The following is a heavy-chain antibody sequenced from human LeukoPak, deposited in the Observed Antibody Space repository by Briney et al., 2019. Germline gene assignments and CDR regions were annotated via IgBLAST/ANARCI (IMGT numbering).Heavy chain of an antibody. V-gene: IGHV1-69*06. CDR3: ARVGTYYYDSSGYYGTPHDWFDP. CDR1: GGTFSSYA. D-gene: IGHD3-22*01. J-gene: IGHJ5*02. CDR2: IIPIFGTA. Sequence: ASVKVSCKASGGTFSSYAIIWVRQAPGQGLEWMGRIIPIFGTANYAQKFQGRVTITADKSTSTAYMELSSLRSEDTAVYYCARVGTYYYDSSGYYGTPHDWFDPWGQGTLVTVSS.